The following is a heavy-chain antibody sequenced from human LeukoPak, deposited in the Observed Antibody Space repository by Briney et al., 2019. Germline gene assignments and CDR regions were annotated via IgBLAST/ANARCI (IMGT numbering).Heavy chain of an antibody. V-gene: IGHV3-30*18. D-gene: IGHD3-22*01. CDR1: GFTFSSNA. Sequence: PGGSLRLSCAASGFTFSSNAMHWGRQPPRTGMEWVSVISTDGSNIYYADSAQGRCTISRYNSKNTLYLQMNSLRAEDTAVYYCAKGPRPYYYDSSGYHRSDFNFDYWGQGTLVTVSS. J-gene: IGHJ4*02. CDR2: ISTDGSNI. CDR3: AKGPRPYYYDSSGYHRSDFNFDY.